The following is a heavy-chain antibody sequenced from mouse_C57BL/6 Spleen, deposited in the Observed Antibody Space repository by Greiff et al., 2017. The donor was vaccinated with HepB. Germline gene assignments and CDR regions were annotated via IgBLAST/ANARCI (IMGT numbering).Heavy chain of an antibody. CDR3: ARDWDYDEFAY. Sequence: QVQLKESGAELARPGASVKLSCKASGYTFTSYGISWVKQRTGQGLEWIGEIYPRSGNTYYNEKFKGKATLTADKSSSTAYMELRSLTSEDSAVYFCARDWDYDEFAYWGQGTLVTVSA. CDR1: GYTFTSYG. D-gene: IGHD2-4*01. V-gene: IGHV1-81*01. J-gene: IGHJ3*01. CDR2: IYPRSGNT.